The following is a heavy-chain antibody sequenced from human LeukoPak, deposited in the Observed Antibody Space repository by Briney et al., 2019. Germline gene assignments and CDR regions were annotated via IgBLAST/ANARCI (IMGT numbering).Heavy chain of an antibody. CDR2: IKVDGSEK. CDR3: ARGDERYAFDS. J-gene: IGHJ3*02. Sequence: GGSLRLSCGASRFTFSNYWMSWVRQAPGKGLEWVANIKVDGSEKDYVDSVKGRFTISRDNAKNSLYLQMNSLRAEDTAVYYCARGDERYAFDSWGQGTMVTVSS. D-gene: IGHD1-1*01. V-gene: IGHV3-7*01. CDR1: RFTFSNYW.